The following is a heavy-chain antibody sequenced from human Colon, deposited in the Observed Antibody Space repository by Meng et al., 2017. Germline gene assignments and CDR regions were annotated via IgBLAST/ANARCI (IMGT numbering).Heavy chain of an antibody. D-gene: IGHD4-17*01. V-gene: IGHV3-21*01. CDR1: GFILSSYS. J-gene: IGHJ4*02. CDR2: ISSSSSHI. Sequence: AGSLCLSCAVSGFILSSYSVDWVRQAPGKWLEWVSSISSSSSHIYYTDSVKGRFTISRDNAANSLYLQMNSLRAEDTAVYYCASSIDYGDYVSYFDYWGQGTLVTVSS. CDR3: ASSIDYGDYVSYFDY.